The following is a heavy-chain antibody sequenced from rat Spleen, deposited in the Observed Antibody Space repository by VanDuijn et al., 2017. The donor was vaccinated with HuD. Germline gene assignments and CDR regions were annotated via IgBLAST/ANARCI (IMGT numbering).Heavy chain of an antibody. Sequence: EVQLVESGGGLVQPGRSLKLSCVASGFTFNNYWMTWIRQAPGKGQDWVASIKNPGGSTYDTNCVRGRFTITGDNAKSTRYLQVSSLKSEDTATYYCTSRWDGFVYWGQGTLVTVSS. CDR3: TSRWDGFVY. V-gene: IGHV5-31*01. CDR2: IKNPGGST. CDR1: GFTFNNYW. J-gene: IGHJ3*01. D-gene: IGHD5-1*01.